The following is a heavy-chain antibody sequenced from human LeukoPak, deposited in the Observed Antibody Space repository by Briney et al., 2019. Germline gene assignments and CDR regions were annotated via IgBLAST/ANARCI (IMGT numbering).Heavy chain of an antibody. D-gene: IGHD5-12*01. CDR1: GFTFSSYA. V-gene: IGHV3-23*01. Sequence: PGGSLRLSCAASGFTFSSYAMSWVRQAPGKGLEWVSASRGNGGRTGYADSVEGRFTTSRDNSKNTVYPQMNSLRAEDTAVYYCAKADDTVATNFDSWGQGTLVTVSS. J-gene: IGHJ4*02. CDR3: AKADDTVATNFDS. CDR2: SRGNGGRT.